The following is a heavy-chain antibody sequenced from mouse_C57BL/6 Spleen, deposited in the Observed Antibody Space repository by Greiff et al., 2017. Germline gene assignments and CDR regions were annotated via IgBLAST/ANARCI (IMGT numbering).Heavy chain of an antibody. V-gene: IGHV1-55*01. CDR3: ARGGLGSSYWFAY. Sequence: QVQLQQPGAELVKPGASVKMSCKASGYTFTSYWITWVKQRPGQGLEWIGDIYPGSGSTNYNEKFKSKATLTVDTSSSTAYMQLSSLTSEDSAVYDCARGGLGSSYWFAYWGQGTLLTVSA. CDR1: GYTFTSYW. CDR2: IYPGSGST. J-gene: IGHJ3*01. D-gene: IGHD1-1*01.